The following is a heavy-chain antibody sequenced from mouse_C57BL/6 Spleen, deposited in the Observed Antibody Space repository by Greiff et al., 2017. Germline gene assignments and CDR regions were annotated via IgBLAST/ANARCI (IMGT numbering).Heavy chain of an antibody. D-gene: IGHD2-1*01. J-gene: IGHJ1*03. Sequence: ESGPGLVKPSPSLSLTCSVTGYSITSGYYWNWIRQLPGNKLEWMGYISYDGSNNYNPSLKNRITITRDTSKNQFFLKLNSVTTEDTATYYCARRSVYYGNYVGYFDVWGTGTTVTVSS. CDR3: ARRSVYYGNYVGYFDV. CDR2: ISYDGSN. V-gene: IGHV3-6*01. CDR1: GYSITSGYY.